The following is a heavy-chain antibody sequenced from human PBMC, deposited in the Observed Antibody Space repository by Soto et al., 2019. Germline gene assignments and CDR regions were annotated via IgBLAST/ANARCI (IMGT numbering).Heavy chain of an antibody. J-gene: IGHJ5*02. D-gene: IGHD3-16*02. Sequence: GASVKVSCKASGYTFTSYGISWVRQAPGQGLEWMGWISAYNGNTNYAQKLQGRVTMTTDTSTSTAYMELRSLRSDDTAVYYCARDPIMITFGGVIRWLWFDPWGQGTLVTVSS. CDR2: ISAYNGNT. CDR1: GYTFTSYG. CDR3: ARDPIMITFGGVIRWLWFDP. V-gene: IGHV1-18*01.